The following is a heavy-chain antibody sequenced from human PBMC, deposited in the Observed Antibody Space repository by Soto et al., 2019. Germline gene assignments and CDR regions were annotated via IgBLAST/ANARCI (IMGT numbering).Heavy chain of an antibody. CDR3: AREWGRQPLLYTRRGGLGY. CDR2: IYYSGST. Sequence: SETLSLTCTVSGGSISSSSYYWGWIRQPPGKGLEWIGKIYYSGSTNYNPSLKSRVTISVDTYKNQFSLKLSSVTAADTAVYYCAREWGRQPLLYTRRGGLGYWGQGTLVTVSS. V-gene: IGHV4-39*02. D-gene: IGHD2-2*02. CDR1: GGSISSSSYY. J-gene: IGHJ4*02.